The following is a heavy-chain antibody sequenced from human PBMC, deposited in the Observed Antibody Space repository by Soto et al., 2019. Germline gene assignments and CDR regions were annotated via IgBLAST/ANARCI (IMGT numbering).Heavy chain of an antibody. Sequence: QLQLQESGSGLVKPSQTLSLTCAVSGGSISSGGYSWSWIRQPPGKGLEWIGYMYHSGSTYYNPSRKSRVTISVDRSTKQFSLKLSSVTAADTAVYYCARGMTTVTTLDYWGQGTLVTVSP. D-gene: IGHD4-4*01. J-gene: IGHJ4*02. CDR3: ARGMTTVTTLDY. V-gene: IGHV4-30-2*01. CDR1: GGSISSGGYS. CDR2: MYHSGST.